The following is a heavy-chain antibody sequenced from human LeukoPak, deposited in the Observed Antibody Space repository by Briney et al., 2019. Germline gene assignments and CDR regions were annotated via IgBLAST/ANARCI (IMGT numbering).Heavy chain of an antibody. D-gene: IGHD3/OR15-3a*01. J-gene: IGHJ6*03. CDR2: ISAYNGNT. V-gene: IGHV1-18*01. CDR3: AGDRTVAYYMDV. CDR1: GYTFTSYG. Sequence: GASVTVSCKASGYTFTSYGISWVRQAPGQGMEWMGWISAYNGNTNYAQKLQGRVTITTDTSTSTAYMALRSLRSDDTAVYYCAGDRTVAYYMDVWGKGTTVTVSS.